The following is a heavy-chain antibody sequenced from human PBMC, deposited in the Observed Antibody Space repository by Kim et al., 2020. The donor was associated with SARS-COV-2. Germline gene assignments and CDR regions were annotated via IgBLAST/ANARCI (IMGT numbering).Heavy chain of an antibody. CDR1: GYDFSSYW. D-gene: IGHD3-10*01. V-gene: IGHV5-51*01. J-gene: IGHJ4*02. CDR3: GRLNSGWGRYLAY. CDR2: IFPADSHT. Sequence: GESLKISCEGSGYDFSSYWIAWVRQMSGKGPELMGIIFPADSHTIYSPSFQGQVTISADTSINTAYVQWNSLKASDSAMYYCGRLNSGWGRYLAYWGQGTLVTVSS.